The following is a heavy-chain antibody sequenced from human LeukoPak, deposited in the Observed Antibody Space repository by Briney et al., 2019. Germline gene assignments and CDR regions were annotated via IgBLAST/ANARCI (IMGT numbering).Heavy chain of an antibody. V-gene: IGHV3-21*01. CDR1: GLTFSSYS. CDR2: ISSSSSYI. CDR3: ARDSEGQYSSSSDAFDI. Sequence: PGGSLRLSCAASGLTFSSYSMNWVRQAPGKGLEWVSSISSSSSYIYYADSVKGRFTISRDNAKNSLYLQMNSLRAEDTAVYYCARDSEGQYSSSSDAFDIWGQGTMVTVSS. D-gene: IGHD6-6*01. J-gene: IGHJ3*02.